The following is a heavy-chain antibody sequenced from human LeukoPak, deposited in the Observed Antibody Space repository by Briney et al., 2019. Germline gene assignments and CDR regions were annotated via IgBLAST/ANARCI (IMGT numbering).Heavy chain of an antibody. D-gene: IGHD5-12*01. CDR2: ISYDGSNK. Sequence: PGGSLRLSCAASGFTFSSYAMHWVRQVPGKGLEWVAVISYDGSNKYYADSVKGRFTISRDNSKNTLYLQMNSLRAEDTAVYYCARVFPGDIVATILGSDYWGQGTLVTVSS. V-gene: IGHV3-30*04. J-gene: IGHJ4*02. CDR1: GFTFSSYA. CDR3: ARVFPGDIVATILGSDY.